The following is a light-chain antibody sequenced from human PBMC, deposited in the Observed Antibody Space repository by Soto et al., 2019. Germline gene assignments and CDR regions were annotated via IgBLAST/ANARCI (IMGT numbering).Light chain of an antibody. J-gene: IGKJ2*01. CDR3: QQRSNWPYT. CDR2: DAS. CDR1: QSVSSS. Sequence: EIVLTQSPATLSLSPGERATLSCRASQSVSSSFAWYQQKPGQAPRLLIYDASNRATGIPARFSGSGSGTDFTLTISSLEPEDFAVYYCQQRSNWPYTFGQGTKVEIK. V-gene: IGKV3-11*01.